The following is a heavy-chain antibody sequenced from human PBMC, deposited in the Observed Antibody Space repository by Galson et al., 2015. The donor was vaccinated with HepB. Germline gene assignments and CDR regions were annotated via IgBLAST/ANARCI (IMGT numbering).Heavy chain of an antibody. Sequence: SVKVSCKASGGTFSSYGISWVRQAPGQGLEWMGGIIPIYGTTNYAHKFQGRVTITADDSSSTAYMELSSLTSEDTAVYYCARESQMTHYYDSSGYSAGWYPDVWGRGTLVTVSS. J-gene: IGHJ2*01. D-gene: IGHD3-22*01. CDR1: GGTFSSYG. CDR3: ARESQMTHYYDSSGYSAGWYPDV. CDR2: IIPIYGTT. V-gene: IGHV1-69*13.